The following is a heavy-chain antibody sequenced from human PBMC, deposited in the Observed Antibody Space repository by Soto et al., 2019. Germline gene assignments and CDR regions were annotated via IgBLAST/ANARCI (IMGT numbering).Heavy chain of an antibody. CDR2: IYYSGST. CDR3: ARRGGGYSGYDTYYFDY. CDR1: GGSISSSSYY. V-gene: IGHV4-39*01. Sequence: QLQLQESGPGLVKPSETLSLTCTVSGGSISSSSYYWGWIRQPPGKGLEWIGSIYYSGSTYYNPSLKSRVTMSVDTSKNQFSLKLSCVTAADSAVYYCARRGGGYSGYDTYYFDYWGQGTLVTVSS. J-gene: IGHJ4*02. D-gene: IGHD5-12*01.